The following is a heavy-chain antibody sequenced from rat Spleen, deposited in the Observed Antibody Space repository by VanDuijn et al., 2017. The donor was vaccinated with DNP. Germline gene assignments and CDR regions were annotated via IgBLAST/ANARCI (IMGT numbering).Heavy chain of an antibody. CDR1: GLTFSNYA. V-gene: IGHV5S13*01. Sequence: EVQLVESGGGLVQPGRSLKLSCAASGLTFSNYAMAWVRQAPTKGLEWVASITNSGSDTKYRDSVQGRFTISRDNAKNTLYLQMDSLRSEDTATYYCVRWNSGSYSMDAWGQGTSVTVSS. D-gene: IGHD4-3*01. CDR2: ITNSGSDT. J-gene: IGHJ4*01. CDR3: VRWNSGSYSMDA.